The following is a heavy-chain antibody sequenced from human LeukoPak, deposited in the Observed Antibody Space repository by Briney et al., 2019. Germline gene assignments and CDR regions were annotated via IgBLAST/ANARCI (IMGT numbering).Heavy chain of an antibody. CDR3: ARDLIAVAGTGAFDI. J-gene: IGHJ3*02. D-gene: IGHD6-19*01. V-gene: IGHV3-20*04. Sequence: GGSLRLSCAASGFTFSSYSMSWVRQAPGKGLEWVSGINWNGGSTGYADSVKGRFTISRDNAKNSLYLQMNSLRAEDTALYYCARDLIAVAGTGAFDIWGQGTMVTVSS. CDR2: INWNGGST. CDR1: GFTFSSYS.